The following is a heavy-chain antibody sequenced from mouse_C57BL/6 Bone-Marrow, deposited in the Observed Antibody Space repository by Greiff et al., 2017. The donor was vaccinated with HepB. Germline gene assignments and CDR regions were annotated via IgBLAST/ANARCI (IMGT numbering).Heavy chain of an antibody. CDR3: AREVDYYAMDY. V-gene: IGHV5-4*01. Sequence: DVKLVESGGGLVKPGGSLKLSCAASGFTFSSYAMSWVRQTPEKRLEWVATISDGGSYTYYPDNVKGRFTISRDNAKNNLYLQMSHLKSEDTAMYYCAREVDYYAMDYWGQGTSVTVSS. J-gene: IGHJ4*01. CDR2: ISDGGSYT. D-gene: IGHD1-1*01. CDR1: GFTFSSYA.